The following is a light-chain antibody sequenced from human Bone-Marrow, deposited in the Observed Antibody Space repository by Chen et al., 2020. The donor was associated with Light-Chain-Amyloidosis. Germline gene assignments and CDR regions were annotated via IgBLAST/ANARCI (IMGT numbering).Light chain of an antibody. Sequence: QSLLTQPPSASGTPGQRVTISCSGSRSNIGSNTVNWYQQFPGTAPKVLIYSHTQRPSGVPDRFSGSKSGTSASLAISGLQSDDEADYYCAAWDDSINGWVFGGGTKLTVL. CDR3: AAWDDSINGWV. CDR2: SHT. V-gene: IGLV1-44*01. CDR1: RSNIGSNT. J-gene: IGLJ3*02.